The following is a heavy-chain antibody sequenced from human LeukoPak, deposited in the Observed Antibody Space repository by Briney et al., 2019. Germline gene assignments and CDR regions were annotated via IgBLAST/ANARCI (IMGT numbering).Heavy chain of an antibody. Sequence: PSETLSLTCTVSGDSVSRSRYYWTWIRQPPGKGLEWIGYIYYIGSTNYNPSLRSRLTMSVDTSKNQFSLRLSSVIAADTAVYYCARGFGDWGLSWFDPWGQGTLVTVSS. CDR3: ARGFGDWGLSWFDP. CDR1: GDSVSRSRYY. CDR2: IYYIGST. V-gene: IGHV4-61*01. D-gene: IGHD3-10*01. J-gene: IGHJ5*02.